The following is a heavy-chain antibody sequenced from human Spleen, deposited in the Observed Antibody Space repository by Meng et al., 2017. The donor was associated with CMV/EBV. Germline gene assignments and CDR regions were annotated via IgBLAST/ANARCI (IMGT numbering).Heavy chain of an antibody. CDR3: AKAHYGSGSYLSSYHGMDV. J-gene: IGHJ6*02. V-gene: IGHV3-53*01. CDR2: SGSDGRT. Sequence: GGSLRLSCAASGFTVNSNSMTWVRQAPGKGLEWVSASGSDGRTYYADSVKGRFTISRDNSKNTLYLEMNSLRAEDTAVYYCAKAHYGSGSYLSSYHGMDVWGQGTTVTVSS. CDR1: GFTVNSNS. D-gene: IGHD3-10*01.